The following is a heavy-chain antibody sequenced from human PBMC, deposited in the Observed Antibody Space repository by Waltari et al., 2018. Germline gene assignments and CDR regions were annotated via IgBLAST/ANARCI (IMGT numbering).Heavy chain of an antibody. V-gene: IGHV1-3*04. J-gene: IGHJ4*02. CDR1: GYTFTNYG. D-gene: IGHD1-1*01. CDR3: ARGLHRTAWIVDY. Sequence: QVPLVQSGAEVEKPGASVKVSCMTSGYTFTNYGIHWVRQAPGQRLEWMGWINTDNGDTQFSPKFQIRVTFTRDTFASTVYMELSSLTSEDTAVYYCARGLHRTAWIVDYWGQGTLVTVSS. CDR2: INTDNGDT.